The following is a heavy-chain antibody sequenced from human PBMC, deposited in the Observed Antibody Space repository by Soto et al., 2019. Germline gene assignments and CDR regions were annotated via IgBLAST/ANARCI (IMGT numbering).Heavy chain of an antibody. CDR2: IWYDGSNK. D-gene: IGHD2-2*02. V-gene: IGHV3-33*01. J-gene: IGHJ6*02. Sequence: GGSLRLSCAASGFTFSSYGMHWVRQAPGKGLEWVAVIWYDGSNKYYADSVKGRFIISRDNSKNTLYLQMNSLRAEDMAVYYCARELGYCSSTSCYKGYYGMDVWGPGTTVTVSS. CDR1: GFTFSSYG. CDR3: ARELGYCSSTSCYKGYYGMDV.